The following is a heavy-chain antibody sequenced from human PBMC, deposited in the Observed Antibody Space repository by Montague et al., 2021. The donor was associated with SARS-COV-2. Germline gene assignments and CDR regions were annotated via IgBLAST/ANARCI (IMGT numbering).Heavy chain of an antibody. V-gene: IGHV4-61*02. CDR3: VREGGSMTFDF. CDR1: GASISNPTYS. CDR2: MFTSGST. J-gene: IGHJ4*02. Sequence: TLSLTSTVSGASISNPTYSWGWIRQPAGKELEWIGRMFTSGSTTYNPSLKSRVTISVDTSKNQFSLRLNSVTAADMAVYYCVREGGSMTFDFWGQGILVTVSS. D-gene: IGHD1-26*01.